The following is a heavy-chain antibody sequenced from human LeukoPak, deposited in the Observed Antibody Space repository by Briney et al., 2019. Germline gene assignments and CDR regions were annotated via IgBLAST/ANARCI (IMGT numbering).Heavy chain of an antibody. CDR1: GGSISSYY. Sequence: PSETLSLTCSVSGGSISSYYWSWIRQPAGKGLEWVGRIHTSGTTNYNPSLKSRLIMSVDTSKNQFSLKLTSVTAADTALYYCARSEPRNTWLHFDSWGQGTLVTVSS. CDR2: IHTSGTT. J-gene: IGHJ4*02. CDR3: ARSEPRNTWLHFDS. D-gene: IGHD3-9*01. V-gene: IGHV4-4*07.